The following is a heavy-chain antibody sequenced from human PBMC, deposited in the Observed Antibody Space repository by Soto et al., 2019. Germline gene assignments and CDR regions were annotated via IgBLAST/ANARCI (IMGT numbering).Heavy chain of an antibody. CDR3: AKEGYSYYYYYMDV. CDR2: ISWNSGSI. Sequence: EVQLVESGGGLVQPGRSLRLSCAASGFTFDDYAMHWVRQAPGKGLEWVSGISWNSGSIGYAYSVKGRFTISRDNAKNSLYLQMNSLRAEDTALYYCAKEGYSYYYYYMDVWGKGTTVTVSS. V-gene: IGHV3-9*01. J-gene: IGHJ6*03. CDR1: GFTFDDYA. D-gene: IGHD6-13*01.